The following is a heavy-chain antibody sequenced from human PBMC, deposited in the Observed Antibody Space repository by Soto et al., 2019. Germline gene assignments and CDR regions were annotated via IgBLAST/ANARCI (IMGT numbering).Heavy chain of an antibody. Sequence: GASVKVSCKASGGTFSSYAISWVRQAPGQGLEWMGWIIPNNGTTNYAQKLQGRVTMTTDTSTSTAYMELRSLRSDDTAVYYCAGFRWGYFDYWGQGTLVTVS. CDR2: IIPNNGTT. J-gene: IGHJ4*02. V-gene: IGHV1-18*01. CDR3: AGFRWGYFDY. CDR1: GGTFSSYA. D-gene: IGHD3-16*01.